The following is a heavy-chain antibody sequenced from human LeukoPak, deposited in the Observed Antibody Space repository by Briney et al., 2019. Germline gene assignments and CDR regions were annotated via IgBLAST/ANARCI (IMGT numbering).Heavy chain of an antibody. D-gene: IGHD3-22*01. V-gene: IGHV1-69*13. CDR3: ARGAYYDSSGSPPDY. Sequence: SVRVSCKASGGTXSSYAISGVRQAPGQGLEWMGGIIPIFGTANYAQKFQGRVTITADESTSTAYMELSSLRSEDTAVYYCARGAYYDSSGSPPDYWGQGTLVTVSS. CDR2: IIPIFGTA. CDR1: GGTXSSYA. J-gene: IGHJ4*02.